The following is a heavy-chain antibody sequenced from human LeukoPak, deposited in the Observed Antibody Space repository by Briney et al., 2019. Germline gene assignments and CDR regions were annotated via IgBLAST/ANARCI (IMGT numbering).Heavy chain of an antibody. CDR3: ARLVRTEGN. D-gene: IGHD1-14*01. J-gene: IGHJ4*02. Sequence: SETLSLTCTVSGGSISSSSYYWGWIRQPPGKGLEWIGSIYYSGSTYYNPSLKSRVTISVDTSKNQFSLKLSSVTAADTAVYYCARLVRTEGNWGQGTLVTVSS. CDR1: GGSISSSSYY. V-gene: IGHV4-39*01. CDR2: IYYSGST.